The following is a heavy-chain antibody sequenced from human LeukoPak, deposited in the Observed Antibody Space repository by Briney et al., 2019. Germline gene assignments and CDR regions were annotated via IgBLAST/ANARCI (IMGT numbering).Heavy chain of an antibody. CDR1: GFTFSSYW. CDR2: INNDGSGT. Sequence: PGGSLRLSCTASGFTFSSYWIYWVRQAPGKGLAYVSRINNDGSGTTYADSVKGRFTISRDNAKNTLYLQMDSLGVEDTAVYYCARGGAYHAFDIWGQGTMVTVSS. V-gene: IGHV3-74*01. D-gene: IGHD2-2*01. CDR3: ARGGAYHAFDI. J-gene: IGHJ3*02.